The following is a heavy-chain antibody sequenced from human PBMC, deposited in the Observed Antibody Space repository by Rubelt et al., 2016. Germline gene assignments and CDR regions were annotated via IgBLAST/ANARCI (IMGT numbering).Heavy chain of an antibody. CDR1: GFMFSSNA. Sequence: QVQLVESGGGVVPPGTSMRLSGAASGFMFSSNAMQWVRPAPGTGPEWVALITSDGTITYYTKAVKGRISISRDNSKSPGVLEMNCRTTEDTAVYDCAKGRYSAYWGRGILVTVSS. CDR2: ITSDGTIT. D-gene: IGHD5-18*01. CDR3: AKGRYSAY. J-gene: IGHJ4*02. V-gene: IGHV3-30*04.